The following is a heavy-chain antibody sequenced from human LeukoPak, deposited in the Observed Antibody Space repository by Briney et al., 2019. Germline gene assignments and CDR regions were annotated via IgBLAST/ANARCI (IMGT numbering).Heavy chain of an antibody. CDR3: ARPQAYYYYMDV. J-gene: IGHJ6*03. V-gene: IGHV1-2*02. CDR2: INPNSGGT. Sequence: GASVKVSCKASGYTFTGYYMHWVRQAPGQGLEWMGWINPNSGGTNYAQKFQGRVTMTRDTSISTAYMELRSLRSDDTAVYYCARPQAYYYYMDVWGKGTTVTVSS. CDR1: GYTFTGYY.